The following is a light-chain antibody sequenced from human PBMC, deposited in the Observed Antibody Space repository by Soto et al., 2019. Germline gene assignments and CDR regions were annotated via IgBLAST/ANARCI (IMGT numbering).Light chain of an antibody. CDR1: QSVSSY. J-gene: IGKJ4*01. V-gene: IGKV3-15*01. CDR2: GAS. Sequence: EIVMTQSPATLSVSPGERATLSCRASQSVSSYLARYQHKPGQAPRLLIYGASTRATGIAARFIGSGSGTEFTLTISSLESEDFAVYYCQQYNAWPLTCGGGTKVEIK. CDR3: QQYNAWPLT.